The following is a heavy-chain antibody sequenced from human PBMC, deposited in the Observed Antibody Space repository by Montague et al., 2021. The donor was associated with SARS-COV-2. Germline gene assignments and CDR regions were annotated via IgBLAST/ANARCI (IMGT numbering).Heavy chain of an antibody. CDR1: GFSLSTSGMC. Sequence: PALVTPTPTLTLTCTFSGFSLSTSGMCVSWIRQPPGKALEWLARIDWDDDKYYSTSLKTRLTISKDTSKNQVVLTMTNMDPVDTATYYCARTPYYYDSSGYYYGAFDIWGQGTMVTVSS. CDR2: IDWDDDK. J-gene: IGHJ3*02. V-gene: IGHV2-70*11. D-gene: IGHD3-22*01. CDR3: ARTPYYYDSSGYYYGAFDI.